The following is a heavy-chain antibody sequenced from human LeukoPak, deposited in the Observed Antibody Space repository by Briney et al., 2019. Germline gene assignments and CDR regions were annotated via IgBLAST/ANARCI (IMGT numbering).Heavy chain of an antibody. CDR3: ARDANYYDSRGENYFNC. CDR1: GFALSSYW. CDR2: IKRDGSDT. D-gene: IGHD3-22*01. Sequence: HAGGSLRLSCAASGFALSSYWMSWVRQAPGKGPEWVANIKRDGSDTYYVDSVKGRFTISRDNAKNSLYLQLNSLRAEDTAVYYCARDANYYDSRGENYFNCWGQGTLVTVSS. V-gene: IGHV3-7*01. J-gene: IGHJ4*02.